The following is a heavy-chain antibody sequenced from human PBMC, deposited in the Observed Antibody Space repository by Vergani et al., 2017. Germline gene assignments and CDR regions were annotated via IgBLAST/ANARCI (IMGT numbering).Heavy chain of an antibody. CDR2: INHSGST. D-gene: IGHD6-13*01. Sequence: QVQLQQWGAGLLKPSETLSLTCAVYGGSFSGYYWSWIRQPPGKGLEWIGEINHSGSTNDNPSLKSRVTISVDTSKNQFSLKLSSVNAADTAVYYCARGHDSSSWYGVDYWGQGTLVTVSS. CDR3: ARGHDSSSWYGVDY. V-gene: IGHV4-34*01. CDR1: GGSFSGYY. J-gene: IGHJ4*02.